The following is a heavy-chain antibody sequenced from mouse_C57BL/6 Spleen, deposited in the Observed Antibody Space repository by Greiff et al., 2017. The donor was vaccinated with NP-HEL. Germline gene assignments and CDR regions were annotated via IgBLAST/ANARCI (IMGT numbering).Heavy chain of an antibody. D-gene: IGHD2-5*01. J-gene: IGHJ4*01. V-gene: IGHV1-82*01. Sequence: VKLVESGPELVKPGASVKISCKASGYAFSSSWMNWVKQRPGKGLEWIGRIYPGDGDTNYNGKFKGKATLTADKSSSTAYMQLSSLTSEDSAVYFCATYYSNYDYYAMDYWGQGTSVTVSS. CDR3: ATYYSNYDYYAMDY. CDR2: IYPGDGDT. CDR1: GYAFSSSW.